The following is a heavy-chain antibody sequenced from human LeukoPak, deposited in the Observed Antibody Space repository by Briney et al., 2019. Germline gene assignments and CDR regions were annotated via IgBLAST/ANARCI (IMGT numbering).Heavy chain of an antibody. CDR1: GYTFTSYD. D-gene: IGHD5-12*01. CDR3: ARSAGDGYNRGSGNWFDP. CDR2: IIPILGIA. Sequence: GASVKVSCKASGYTFTSYDISWVRQAPGQGLEWMGRIIPILGIANYAQKFQGRVTITADKSTSTAYMELSSLRSEDTAVYYCARSAGDGYNRGSGNWFDPWGQGTLVTVSS. J-gene: IGHJ5*02. V-gene: IGHV1-69*04.